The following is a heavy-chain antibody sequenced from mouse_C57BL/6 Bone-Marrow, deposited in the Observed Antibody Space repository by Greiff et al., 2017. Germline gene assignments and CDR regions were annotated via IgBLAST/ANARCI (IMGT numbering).Heavy chain of an antibody. CDR1: GYTFPSYW. CDR2: IDPSDSYP. D-gene: IGHD2-5*01. J-gene: IGHJ1*03. CDR3: ARPTIVTFDV. Sequence: VQLQQPGAELVRPGTSVKLSCKASGYTFPSYWLHWVKQRPGQGLEWIGVIDPSDSYPNYNQKFKGKATLTVDTSSSTAYMQLSSLTSEDSAVYYCARPTIVTFDVWGTGTTVTVSS. V-gene: IGHV1-59*01.